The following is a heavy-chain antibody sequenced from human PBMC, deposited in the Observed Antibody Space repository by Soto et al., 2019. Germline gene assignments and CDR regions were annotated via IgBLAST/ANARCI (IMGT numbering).Heavy chain of an antibody. CDR2: ISGFNGAT. D-gene: IGHD2-2*01. CDR3: AGGHVSSSFDH. CDR1: GYTFSNYG. V-gene: IGHV1-18*01. Sequence: ASVKVSCKASGYTFSNYGISWVRQAPGQGLEWMGWISGFNGATEYAQKFQGRVTMTADTSTSTAYMELSSLRSEDTAVYYYAGGHVSSSFDHWGQGTLVTVSS. J-gene: IGHJ5*02.